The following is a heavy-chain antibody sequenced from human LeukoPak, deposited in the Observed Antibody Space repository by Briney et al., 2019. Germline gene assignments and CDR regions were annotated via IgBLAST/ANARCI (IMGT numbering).Heavy chain of an antibody. CDR3: ARHYGP. D-gene: IGHD3-10*01. CDR2: IYDSGST. J-gene: IGHJ5*02. CDR1: GDSVTSTY. V-gene: IGHV4-39*01. Sequence: SETLSLTCSVSGDSVTSTYWSWIRQPPGKGLEWIGSIYDSGSTYYNPSLKSRVTISVDTSKNQFSLKLNSVTAADTAVYYCARHYGPWGQGTLVTVSS.